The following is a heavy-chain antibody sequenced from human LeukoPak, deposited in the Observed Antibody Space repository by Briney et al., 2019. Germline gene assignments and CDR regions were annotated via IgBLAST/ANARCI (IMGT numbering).Heavy chain of an antibody. Sequence: GGSLRLSCAASGFTFSDYYMSWIRQAPGKGLEWVSYISSSSSYTNYAASVKGRFTISRDNAKKSLYLQMNSLRVEDTAVYYCAREARGSTRSFDYWGQGTLVTVSS. V-gene: IGHV3-11*06. D-gene: IGHD2-2*01. CDR1: GFTFSDYY. CDR3: AREARGSTRSFDY. J-gene: IGHJ4*02. CDR2: ISSSSSYT.